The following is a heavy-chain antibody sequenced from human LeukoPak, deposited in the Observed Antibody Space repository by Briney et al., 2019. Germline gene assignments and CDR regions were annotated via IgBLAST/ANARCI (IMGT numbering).Heavy chain of an antibody. Sequence: PGGSLRLSCAASGITFSSYAMHWVRQAPGKGLEWVAVISYDGNNKYYGDSVKGRFTISRDNSKNTLDLQMSSLRAEDTAVYYCVKDEYSSAYKSHFDYWGQGTLVTVSS. CDR3: VKDEYSSAYKSHFDY. CDR1: GITFSSYA. J-gene: IGHJ4*02. CDR2: ISYDGNNK. V-gene: IGHV3-30*18. D-gene: IGHD3-22*01.